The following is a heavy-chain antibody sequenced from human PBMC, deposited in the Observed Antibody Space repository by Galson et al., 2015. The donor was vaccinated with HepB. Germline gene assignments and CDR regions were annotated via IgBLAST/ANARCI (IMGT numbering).Heavy chain of an antibody. D-gene: IGHD1-26*01. CDR1: GFIFSDHY. CDR3: ARAAAYGYNGYADLDS. V-gene: IGHV3-72*01. J-gene: IGHJ4*02. Sequence: SLRLSCAASGFIFSDHYIDWVRQAPGKGLEWVGRSRHKARRYSTEYAAPGKGRFTISRDHTQNSVTLQMNRLGTEDPAVYYCARAAAYGYNGYADLDSWGKGTLVTVSS. CDR2: SRHKARRYST.